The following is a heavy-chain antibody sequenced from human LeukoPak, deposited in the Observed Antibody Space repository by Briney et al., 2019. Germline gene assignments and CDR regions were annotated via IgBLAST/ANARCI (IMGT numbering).Heavy chain of an antibody. CDR1: GGSISSYY. CDR3: ARQALNWFDP. J-gene: IGHJ5*02. V-gene: IGHV4-59*08. Sequence: SETLSLTCTVSGGSISSYYWSWIRQPPGNGLEWIGYIYYSGSTNYNPSLKSRVTISVDTSKNQFSLKLSSVTAADTAVYYCARQALNWFDPWGQGTLVTVSS. CDR2: IYYSGST.